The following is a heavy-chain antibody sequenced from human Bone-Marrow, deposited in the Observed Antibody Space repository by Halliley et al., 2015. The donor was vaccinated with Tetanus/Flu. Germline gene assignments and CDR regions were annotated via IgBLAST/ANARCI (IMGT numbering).Heavy chain of an antibody. CDR1: GGSISSGGHY. V-gene: IGHV4-31*02. J-gene: IGHJ4*02. D-gene: IGHD3-10*01. CDR2: IYYSGST. CDR3: ARGLYYYRSGTYFDY. Sequence: LRLSCTVSGGSISSGGHYWNWIRQHPGKGLEWIGHIYYSGSTYYNPSLKTRITISVDTSKNQFSLKLRSVTAADTAVYYCARGLYYYRSGTYFDYWGQGTLVTVSS.